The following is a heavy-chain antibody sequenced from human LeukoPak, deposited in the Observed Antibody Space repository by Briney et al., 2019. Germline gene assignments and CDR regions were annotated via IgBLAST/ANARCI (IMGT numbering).Heavy chain of an antibody. CDR1: KFXFSAYN. J-gene: IGHJ4*02. CDR2: ISHDGNTG. CDR3: ARDFNWAFDY. D-gene: IGHD3-16*01. Sequence: GGSLRLSCAASKFXFSAYNIHWVRQVPGKGREWLAIISHDGNTGHYADSVKGRFTISRDNSKDTVDLQMNSLRADDTAVYYCARDFNWAFDYWGQGTLVTVSS. V-gene: IGHV3-30-3*01.